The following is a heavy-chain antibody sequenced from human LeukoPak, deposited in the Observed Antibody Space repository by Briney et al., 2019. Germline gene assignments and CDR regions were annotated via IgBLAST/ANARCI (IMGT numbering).Heavy chain of an antibody. J-gene: IGHJ6*02. CDR1: GFTVSTNY. CDR3: ARDHTPDGMDV. V-gene: IGHV3-66*01. CDR2: IYSGGGT. Sequence: GGSLRLSCAASGFTVSTNYMTWVRQAPGRGLECVSVIYSGGGTCYADSVKGRFTISRDNPMNTLYLQMNSLRAEDTAVYYCARDHTPDGMDVWGQGTTVTVSS.